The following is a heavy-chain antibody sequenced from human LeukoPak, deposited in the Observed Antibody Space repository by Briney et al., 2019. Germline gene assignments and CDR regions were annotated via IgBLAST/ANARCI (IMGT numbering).Heavy chain of an antibody. J-gene: IGHJ3*02. CDR1: GYTVTSYY. D-gene: IGHD3-22*01. Sequence: ASVKVSCKASGYTVTSYYMHWVRRAPGQGLEWMAILNPSGGSSSYALKFQGRATLTRATSTSTVYMELSSLRSEDTAVYYCAKDHMIVVVITTLGAFDIWGQGTMVTVSS. CDR3: AKDHMIVVVITTLGAFDI. V-gene: IGHV1-46*01. CDR2: LNPSGGSS.